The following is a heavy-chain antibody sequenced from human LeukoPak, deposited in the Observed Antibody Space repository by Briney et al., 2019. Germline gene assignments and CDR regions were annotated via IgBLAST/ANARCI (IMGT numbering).Heavy chain of an antibody. J-gene: IGHJ4*02. D-gene: IGHD5-12*01. CDR2: ITDSGGTT. CDR1: GFTFSSYA. CDR3: VRVATLGLVSRFLRSITNKPYYFDY. Sequence: GGSLRLSCAASGFTFSSYAMSWVRQAPGKGLEWVSAITDSGGTTYYADSVKGRFTISRDNSKNTLYLQMNSLRAEDTAVYYCVRVATLGLVSRFLRSITNKPYYFDYWGQGTLVTVSS. V-gene: IGHV3-23*01.